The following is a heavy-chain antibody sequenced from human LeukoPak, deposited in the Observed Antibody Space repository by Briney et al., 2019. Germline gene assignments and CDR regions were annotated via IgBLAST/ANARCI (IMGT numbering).Heavy chain of an antibody. J-gene: IGHJ4*02. CDR2: IYHSGST. D-gene: IGHD4-17*01. V-gene: IGHV4-4*02. Sequence: SETLSLTCAGSGGSISRCNWWRWVRQPPGKGLEWIGEIYHSGSTNYNPSLKSRVNISVDKSKNQFSLKLSSVTAADTAVYYCARALTTVTQYYFDYWGQGTLVTVSS. CDR3: ARALTTVTQYYFDY. CDR1: GGSISRCNW.